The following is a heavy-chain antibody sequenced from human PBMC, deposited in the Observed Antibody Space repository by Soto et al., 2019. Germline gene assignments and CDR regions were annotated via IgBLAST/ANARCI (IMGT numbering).Heavy chain of an antibody. Sequence: QVQLQGSGPRLVKPSGTLSFTCTVSGGSIDSTNWWNWVRQPPGKGLEWIGEIFHTGTTNYNPCLKSRLTMSVDKSQNQFSLKLNSVTAADTAVYYCAKRAPRGVIITPFDYWGQGILVTVSS. D-gene: IGHD3-10*01. CDR3: AKRAPRGVIITPFDY. V-gene: IGHV4-4*02. CDR2: IFHTGTT. CDR1: GGSIDSTNW. J-gene: IGHJ4*02.